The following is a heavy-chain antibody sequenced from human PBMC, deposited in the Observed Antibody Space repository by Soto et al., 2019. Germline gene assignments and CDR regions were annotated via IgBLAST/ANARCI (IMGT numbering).Heavy chain of an antibody. V-gene: IGHV1-18*04. CDR1: GYTFTSYG. CDR3: ARDGLVVPANNWFDP. Sequence: ASVKVSCKASGYTFTSYGISWERQAPGQGLEWMGWSSAYHGNTNYAQKLQGRVTMTTDTSTSTAYMELRSLRSDDTAVYYCARDGLVVPANNWFDPWGQGTLVPVSS. D-gene: IGHD2-2*01. CDR2: SSAYHGNT. J-gene: IGHJ5*02.